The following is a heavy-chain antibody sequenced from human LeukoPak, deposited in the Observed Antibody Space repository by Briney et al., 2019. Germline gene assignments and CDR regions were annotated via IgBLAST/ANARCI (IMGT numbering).Heavy chain of an antibody. CDR3: ARGDGLHFDY. D-gene: IGHD5-24*01. V-gene: IGHV4-4*02. Sequence: SETLSLTCTVSGGSISSSNWWSWVRQPPGKGLEWIGEIYHSGSTNYNPSLKSRVTISVDTSKNQFSLKLNSVTAADTAVYYCARGDGLHFDYWGQGTLVTVSS. CDR1: GGSISSSNW. CDR2: IYHSGST. J-gene: IGHJ4*02.